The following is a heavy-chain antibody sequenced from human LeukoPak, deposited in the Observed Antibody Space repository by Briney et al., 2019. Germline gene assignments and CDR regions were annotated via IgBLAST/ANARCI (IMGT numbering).Heavy chain of an antibody. CDR3: ARGGNIVVVPAAILSHFDY. CDR1: GFTFSSYA. J-gene: IGHJ4*02. Sequence: GGSLRLSCAASGFTFSSYAMHWVRQAPGKGLEWVAVISYDGSNKYYADSVKGRFTISRDNSKNTLYLQMNSLRAEDTAVYYRARGGNIVVVPAAILSHFDYWGQGTLVTVSS. CDR2: ISYDGSNK. D-gene: IGHD2-2*02. V-gene: IGHV3-30-3*01.